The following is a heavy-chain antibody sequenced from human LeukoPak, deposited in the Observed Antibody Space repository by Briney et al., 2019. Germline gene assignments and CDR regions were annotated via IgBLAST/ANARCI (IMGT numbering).Heavy chain of an antibody. CDR3: ARHGTVSSGSYFDY. J-gene: IGHJ4*02. CDR1: GGSVTSYY. Sequence: SETLSLTCSVSGGSVTSYYWSWIRQPPGKGLEWIGHIHYSGSNNYNPSLKSRVTMFVDKSKNQISLRLSSVTAADTAVYYCARHGTVSSGSYFDYRGQGTQVTLS. D-gene: IGHD1-26*01. V-gene: IGHV4-59*08. CDR2: IHYSGSN.